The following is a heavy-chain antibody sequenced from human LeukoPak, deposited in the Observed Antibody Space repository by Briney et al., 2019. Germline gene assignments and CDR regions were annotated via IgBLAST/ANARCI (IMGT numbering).Heavy chain of an antibody. Sequence: ASVRVSCKASGYTFTGYYMHWVRQAPGQGLEWMGRINPNSGGTNYAQKFQGRVTMTRDTSISTAYMDLSRLRSDDTAVYYCARGEVGATTFGVYWGQGTLVTVSS. J-gene: IGHJ4*02. V-gene: IGHV1-2*06. CDR3: ARGEVGATTFGVY. CDR2: INPNSGGT. CDR1: GYTFTGYY. D-gene: IGHD1-26*01.